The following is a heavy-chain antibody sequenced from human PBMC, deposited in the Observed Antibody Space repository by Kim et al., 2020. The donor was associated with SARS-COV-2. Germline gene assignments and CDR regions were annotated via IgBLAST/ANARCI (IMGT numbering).Heavy chain of an antibody. D-gene: IGHD2-15*01. J-gene: IGHJ4*02. Sequence: RFTISRDNSKNSLYLQMNSLRTEDTALYYCAKLGYCSGGSCYSGSVFDYWGQGTLVTVSS. CDR3: AKLGYCSGGSCYSGSVFDY. V-gene: IGHV3-43*01.